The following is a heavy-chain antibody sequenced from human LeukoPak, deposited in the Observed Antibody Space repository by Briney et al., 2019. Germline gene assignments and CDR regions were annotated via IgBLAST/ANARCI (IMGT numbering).Heavy chain of an antibody. Sequence: GESLKISCKGPGYSFTSYWIGWVRQMPGKDLEWLGIIHPGDSNSRYSPSFQGQVTISADMSISTAYRQWSSLKASDTAMYYCARQTPGHYGMDVWGQGTTVTVSS. CDR2: IHPGDSNS. CDR3: ARQTPGHYGMDV. V-gene: IGHV5-51*01. CDR1: GYSFTSYW. J-gene: IGHJ6*02.